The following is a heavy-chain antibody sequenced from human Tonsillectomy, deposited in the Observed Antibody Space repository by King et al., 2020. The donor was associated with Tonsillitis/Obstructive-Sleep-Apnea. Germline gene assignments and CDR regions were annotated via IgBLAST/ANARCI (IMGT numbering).Heavy chain of an antibody. Sequence: VQLVESGGGLVQPGRSLRLSCTASGFTFGDYAMNWVRQAPGKGLEWVGFIRSKAYGGTTEYAASVKGRFTISRDDSKSIDYLQMNSLKTEDTGVYYCTRVGSGITAVYGIDVWGQGTTVTVSS. CDR2: IRSKAYGGTT. J-gene: IGHJ6*02. CDR1: GFTFGDYA. V-gene: IGHV3-49*04. CDR3: TRVGSGITAVYGIDV. D-gene: IGHD6-13*01.